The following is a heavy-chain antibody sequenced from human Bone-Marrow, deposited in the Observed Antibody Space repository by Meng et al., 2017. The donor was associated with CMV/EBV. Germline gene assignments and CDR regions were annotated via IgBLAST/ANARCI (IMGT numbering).Heavy chain of an antibody. Sequence: GESLKISCAASGFSLSLYSMNWVRHAPGKGLEWVSSISARSTYIYYADSLQGRITISRDNAKNSLYLHIHSLRAEDTAVYFCARETSFSANDAFHVWGQGTMVTVSS. CDR1: GFSLSLYS. V-gene: IGHV3-21*01. CDR3: ARETSFSANDAFHV. J-gene: IGHJ3*01. CDR2: ISARSTYI.